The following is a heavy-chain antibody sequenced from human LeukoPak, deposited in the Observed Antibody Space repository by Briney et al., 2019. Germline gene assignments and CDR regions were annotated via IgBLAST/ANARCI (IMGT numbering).Heavy chain of an antibody. CDR1: GFTFSRFG. D-gene: IGHD3-22*01. V-gene: IGHV3-33*01. J-gene: IGHJ4*02. CDR2: IWYDGSNQ. Sequence: GGSLRLSCEASGFTFSRFGMHWVRQAPGKGLEWVAVIWYDGSNQDYADSVKGRFTISRDNSKNTLYLQVSSLRAEDTAVYYCARDRWYNGSGYIAAFDYWGQGTLVTVS. CDR3: ARDRWYNGSGYIAAFDY.